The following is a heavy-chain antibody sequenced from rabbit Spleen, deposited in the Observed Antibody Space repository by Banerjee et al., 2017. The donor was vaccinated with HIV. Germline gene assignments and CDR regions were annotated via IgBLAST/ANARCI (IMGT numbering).Heavy chain of an antibody. J-gene: IGHJ4*01. Sequence: LEESGGDLVKPGASLTLTCTASGFSFSSSYYMCWVRQAPGKGLEWVACAYAGSSDSTYSATWAKGRFTISSHNAQNTLYLQLNSLTAADTATYFCARDLAGVIGWNFYLWGQGTLVTVS. V-gene: IGHV1S40*01. D-gene: IGHD4-1*01. CDR2: AYAGSSDST. CDR1: GFSFSSSYY. CDR3: ARDLAGVIGWNFYL.